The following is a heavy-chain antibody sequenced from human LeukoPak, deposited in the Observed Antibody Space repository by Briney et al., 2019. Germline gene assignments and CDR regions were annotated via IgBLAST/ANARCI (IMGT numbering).Heavy chain of an antibody. CDR1: GFTFSSYG. CDR3: ARDPYYYGMDV. CDR2: IWYDGSNK. V-gene: IGHV3-33*08. Sequence: AGGSLRLSCAASGFTFSSYGMHWVRQAPGKGLEWVAVIWYDGSNKYYADSVKGRFTISRDNSKNTLYLQMNSLRAEDTAVYYCARDPYYYGMDVWGQGTTVTVSS. J-gene: IGHJ6*02.